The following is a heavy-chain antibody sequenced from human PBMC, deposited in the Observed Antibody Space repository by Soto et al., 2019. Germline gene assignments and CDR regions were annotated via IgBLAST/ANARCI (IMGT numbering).Heavy chain of an antibody. D-gene: IGHD2-2*01. CDR2: IYHSGST. CDR1: SGCVWIGVDS. Sequence: RCASCSGCVWIGVDSWTWIRQPPGKGLEWIGYIYHSGSTYYNPSLKSRVTISVDRSKNQFSLKLSSVTAADTAVYYCARVPDRWGQGTLVTVSS. V-gene: IGHV4-30-2*01. CDR3: ARVPDR. J-gene: IGHJ5*02.